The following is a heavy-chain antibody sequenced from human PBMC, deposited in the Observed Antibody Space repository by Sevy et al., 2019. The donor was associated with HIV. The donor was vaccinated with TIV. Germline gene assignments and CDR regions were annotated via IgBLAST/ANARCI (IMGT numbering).Heavy chain of an antibody. Sequence: ASVKVSCKASGYTFTSYDINWVRQATGQGLEWMGWMNPNSGNTDHAQEFQGRVTMTRDTSKSTAYMELSSLRFEDTAVYYCARGRGSKSLAVWGQGTTVTISS. J-gene: IGHJ6*02. CDR3: ARGRGSKSLAV. CDR2: MNPNSGNT. CDR1: GYTFTSYD. V-gene: IGHV1-8*01.